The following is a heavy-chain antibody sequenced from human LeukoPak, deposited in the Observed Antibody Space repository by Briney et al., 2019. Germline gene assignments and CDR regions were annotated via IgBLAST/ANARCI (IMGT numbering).Heavy chain of an antibody. CDR1: GGSISSYY. CDR3: ARYSAVAGTYGY. J-gene: IGHJ4*02. CDR2: IYTSGST. V-gene: IGHV4-4*07. D-gene: IGHD6-19*01. Sequence: SETLSLTCTVSGGSISSYYWSWIRQPAGKGQDWIGRIYTSGSTNYNPPLKSRITMSVDTSKNQFSLKLSSVTAADTAVYYCARYSAVAGTYGYWGQGTLVTVSS.